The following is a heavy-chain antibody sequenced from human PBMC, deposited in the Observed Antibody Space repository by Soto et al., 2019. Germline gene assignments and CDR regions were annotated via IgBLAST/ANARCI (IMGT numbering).Heavy chain of an antibody. Sequence: QVQLVESGGGVVQPGRSLRLSCAASGFTFSSYGMHWVRQAPGKGLEWVAVISYDGSNKYYADSVKGRFTISRDNSKNTLYLRMNSLRAEDTAVYYGAKGGSGYPFQHWGQGTLVTVSS. V-gene: IGHV3-30*18. CDR3: AKGGSGYPFQH. J-gene: IGHJ1*01. CDR2: ISYDGSNK. D-gene: IGHD5-12*01. CDR1: GFTFSSYG.